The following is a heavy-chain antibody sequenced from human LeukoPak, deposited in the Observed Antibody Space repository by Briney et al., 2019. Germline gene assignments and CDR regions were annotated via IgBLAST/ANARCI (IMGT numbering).Heavy chain of an antibody. J-gene: IGHJ6*03. CDR1: GFTFSSYS. CDR3: AKAQDWDYYYYMDV. V-gene: IGHV3-21*01. Sequence: GGSLRLSCAASGFTFSSYSMNWVRQAPGKGLEWVSSISSSSSYIYYADSVKGRFTISRDNAKNSLYLQMNSLRAEDTAVYYCAKAQDWDYYYYMDVWGKGTTVTVSS. D-gene: IGHD3-9*01. CDR2: ISSSSSYI.